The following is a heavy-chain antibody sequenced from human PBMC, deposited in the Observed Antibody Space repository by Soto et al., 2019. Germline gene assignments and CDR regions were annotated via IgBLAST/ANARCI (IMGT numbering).Heavy chain of an antibody. J-gene: IGHJ6*02. Sequence: EVQLVESGGGLVQPGGSLRLSCAASGFTFSSYSMNWVRQAPGKGLEWVSYIISSSSTIYYADSVKGRFTISRDNAKNSLYLQMNSLRDEDTGVYYCARDSWIQLWVDGPMDVWGQGTTVTVSS. CDR3: ARDSWIQLWVDGPMDV. D-gene: IGHD5-18*01. CDR2: IISSSSTI. V-gene: IGHV3-48*02. CDR1: GFTFSSYS.